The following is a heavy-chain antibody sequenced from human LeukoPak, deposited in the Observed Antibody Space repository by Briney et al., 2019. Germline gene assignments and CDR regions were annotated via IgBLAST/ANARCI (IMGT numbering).Heavy chain of an antibody. J-gene: IGHJ4*02. CDR3: ARVVALYSTSSGFGY. Sequence: GGSLRLSCAASGFTISSYGMHWVRQAPGKGLEWVAFIRYDGNNKYYADSVKGRFTISRDNSKNTLYLQMNSLRPEDTAVYYCARVVALYSTSSGFGYWGQGTLVTVSS. V-gene: IGHV3-30*02. CDR2: IRYDGNNK. D-gene: IGHD6-6*01. CDR1: GFTISSYG.